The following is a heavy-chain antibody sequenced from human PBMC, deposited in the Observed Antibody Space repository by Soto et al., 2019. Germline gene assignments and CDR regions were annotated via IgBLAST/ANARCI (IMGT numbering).Heavy chain of an antibody. CDR1: GGSISSYY. CDR2: IYYSGST. V-gene: IGHV4-59*01. Sequence: PSGTLSPTCTGPGGSISSYYLSLVRQPPGKGLEGIGYIYYSGSTNYKPSPKSRVTISVDTSKNQFSLKLSSVTAADTAVYYCASSFDYSNYGGMDYWGQGTLVTVSS. CDR3: ASSFDYSNYGGMDY. D-gene: IGHD4-4*01. J-gene: IGHJ4*02.